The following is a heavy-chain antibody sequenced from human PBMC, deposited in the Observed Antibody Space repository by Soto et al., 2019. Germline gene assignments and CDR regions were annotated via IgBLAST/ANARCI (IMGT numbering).Heavy chain of an antibody. CDR3: ARGRVLWFGEWWFPRYFDY. J-gene: IGHJ4*02. D-gene: IGHD3-10*01. CDR2: ISSSSSTI. CDR1: GFTFSSYS. V-gene: IGHV3-48*02. Sequence: GGSLRLSCAASGFTFSSYSMNWVRQAPGKGLEWVSYISSSSSTIYYADSAKGRFTISRDNAKNSLYLQMNSLRDEDTAVYYCARGRVLWFGEWWFPRYFDYWGQGTLVTVSS.